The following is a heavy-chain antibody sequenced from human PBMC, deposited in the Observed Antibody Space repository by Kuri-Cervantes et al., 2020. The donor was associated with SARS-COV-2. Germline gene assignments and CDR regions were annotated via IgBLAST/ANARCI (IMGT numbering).Heavy chain of an antibody. Sequence: ASVKVSCKASGYTFTDYYMHWVRQAPGQGLEWMGWVNPNSGGTNSAQKFQGWVIMTRDTSITKAYMELSRLRSDDTAVYYCARGPSWNYIWGTYRGGWDTFDIWGQGTMVTVSS. D-gene: IGHD3-16*02. V-gene: IGHV1-2*04. CDR3: ARGPSWNYIWGTYRGGWDTFDI. CDR2: VNPNSGGT. J-gene: IGHJ3*02. CDR1: GYTFTDYY.